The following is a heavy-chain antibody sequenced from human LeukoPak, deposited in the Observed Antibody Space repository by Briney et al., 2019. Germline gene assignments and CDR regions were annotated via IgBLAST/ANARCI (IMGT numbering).Heavy chain of an antibody. V-gene: IGHV1-8*01. CDR2: MNPNSGNT. CDR3: ARVETVDSSGYNRDDAFDI. CDR1: GYTFTSYD. Sequence: ASVKVSCKASGYTFTSYDINWVRQATGQGLEWMGWMNPNSGNTGYAQKFQGRVTMTRNTSISTAYMELSSLRSEDTAVYYCARVETVDSSGYNRDDAFDIRGQGTMVTVSS. D-gene: IGHD3-22*01. J-gene: IGHJ3*02.